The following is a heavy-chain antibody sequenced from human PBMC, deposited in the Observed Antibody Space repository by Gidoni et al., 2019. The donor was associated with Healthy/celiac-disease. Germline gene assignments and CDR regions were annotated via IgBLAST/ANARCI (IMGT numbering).Heavy chain of an antibody. Sequence: QVQLVQSGAGVKKPGSSVKVSCKASGGTFSSYAISWVRQAPGQGLEWLGGIIPIFGTANYAQKFQCRVTITADESTSTAYMELSSLGSEDTAVYYCASQYSSGWYGYFDLWGRGTLVTVSS. J-gene: IGHJ2*01. CDR3: ASQYSSGWYGYFDL. CDR1: GGTFSSYA. D-gene: IGHD6-19*01. CDR2: IIPIFGTA. V-gene: IGHV1-69*01.